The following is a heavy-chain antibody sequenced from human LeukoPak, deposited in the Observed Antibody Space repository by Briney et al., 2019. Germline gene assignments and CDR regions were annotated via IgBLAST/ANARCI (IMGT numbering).Heavy chain of an antibody. CDR2: INHSGST. CDR1: GGSFSGYY. D-gene: IGHD5-12*01. J-gene: IGHJ4*02. V-gene: IGHV4-34*01. CDR3: ARARGYDYYY. Sequence: SETLSLTCAVYGGSFSGYYWSWIRQPPGKGLEWIGEINHSGSTNYNPSLKSRVTISVDTSKNQFSLKLSSVTAADTAVYYCARARGYDYYYWGQGTLVTVSS.